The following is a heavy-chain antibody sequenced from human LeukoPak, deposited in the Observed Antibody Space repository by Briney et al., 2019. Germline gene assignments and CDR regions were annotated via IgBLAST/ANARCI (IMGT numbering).Heavy chain of an antibody. J-gene: IGHJ4*02. CDR2: IYVTGMT. D-gene: IGHD3-16*01. CDR3: ARPHPLYGGGSFLF. CDR1: GGSISSYF. V-gene: IGHV4-59*12. Sequence: PSETLSLTCSVSGGSISSYFWSWIRQPPGKELEWIGYIYVTGMTNYNPSLKSRATISMGTSKNQFSLKLTSVTAADTAVYYCARPHPLYGGGSFLFWGQGLLVTVSS.